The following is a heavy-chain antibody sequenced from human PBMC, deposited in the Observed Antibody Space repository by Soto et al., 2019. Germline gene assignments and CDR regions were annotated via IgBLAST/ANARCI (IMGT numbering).Heavy chain of an antibody. J-gene: IGHJ5*01. CDR3: ARGRLAVGSDCFDS. Sequence: EVQLLESGGGLIHLGGSLRLACVASGITFNPNAMIWVRQAPGKGLEWVSAIDGDGGDTFFADFVKGRFTMSRDNSKNTVYLHKRSLTAEDTALYYCARGRLAVGSDCFDSWGPGTLVTVSS. CDR1: GITFNPNA. D-gene: IGHD1-26*01. V-gene: IGHV3-23*01. CDR2: IDGDGGDT.